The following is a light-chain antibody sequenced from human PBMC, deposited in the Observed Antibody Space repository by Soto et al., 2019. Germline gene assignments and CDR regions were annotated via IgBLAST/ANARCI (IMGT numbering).Light chain of an antibody. CDR2: EGS. V-gene: IGLV2-23*01. J-gene: IGLJ1*01. CDR3: CSFAGSSTLVV. CDR1: SSDVGSYNL. Sequence: QSVLTQPASVSGSPGQSITISCTGTSSDVGSYNLVSWYQQHPGKAPKLMIYEGSQRPSGVSNRFSGSKSGNTASLTISGLQAEDEADYYCCSFAGSSTLVVFGAGTKLTVL.